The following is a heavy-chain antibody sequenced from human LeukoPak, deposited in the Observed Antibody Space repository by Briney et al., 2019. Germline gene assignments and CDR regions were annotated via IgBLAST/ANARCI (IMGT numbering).Heavy chain of an antibody. V-gene: IGHV3-23*01. CDR2: LSGSGGSI. Sequence: PGGSLRLSCAVSGITFSSYAMSWVRQAPGKGLEWVSGLSGSGGSIYYADSVKGRFTISGDNSKNTPYLQMNSLRAEDTAVYYCAKGAFGRPFSDAFDIWGRGTVVTVSS. J-gene: IGHJ3*02. D-gene: IGHD3-10*01. CDR3: AKGAFGRPFSDAFDI. CDR1: GITFSSYA.